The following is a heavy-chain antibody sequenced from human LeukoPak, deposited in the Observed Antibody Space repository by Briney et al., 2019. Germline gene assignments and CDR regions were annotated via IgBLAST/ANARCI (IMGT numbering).Heavy chain of an antibody. J-gene: IGHJ6*02. V-gene: IGHV5-51*01. D-gene: IGHD6-13*01. Sequence: GESLKISCKGSGYSFTTYWIGWVRQMPGKGLEWMGIIYPGNSDTRYSPSFQGQVTISTDKSISTAYLQWSSLKASDTAMYFCARHESSSWLGGYYGMDVWGQGTTVTVSS. CDR2: IYPGNSDT. CDR3: ARHESSSWLGGYYGMDV. CDR1: GYSFTTYW.